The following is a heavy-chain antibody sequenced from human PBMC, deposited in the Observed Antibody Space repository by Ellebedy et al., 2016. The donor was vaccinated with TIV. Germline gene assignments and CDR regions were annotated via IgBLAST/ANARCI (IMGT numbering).Heavy chain of an antibody. V-gene: IGHV4-39*01. CDR3: ARNVDP. CDR2: ISHSGTI. CDR1: GGSVTSGGYY. Sequence: GSLRLSCTVSGGSVTSGGYYWVWVRQPPGKGLEWIGHISHSGTIFYNPSLKSRVTISMDTSKNQYSLTLISVTAADTAVYFCARNVDPWGQGALVTVSS. J-gene: IGHJ5*02.